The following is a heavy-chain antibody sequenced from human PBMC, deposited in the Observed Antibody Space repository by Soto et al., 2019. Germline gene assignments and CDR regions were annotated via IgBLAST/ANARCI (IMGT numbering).Heavy chain of an antibody. J-gene: IGHJ4*02. V-gene: IGHV3-30-3*01. CDR1: GFTFSSYA. D-gene: IGHD2-21*01. CDR2: ISYDGSNK. CDR3: ACKGGGGALSY. Sequence: QVQLVESGGGVVQPGRSLRLSCAASGFTFSSYAMHWVRQAPGKGLEWVAVISYDGSNKYYADSVKGRFTISRDNSKNTLYLQMNSLRAEDTAVYYCACKGGGGALSYWGQGTLVTVSS.